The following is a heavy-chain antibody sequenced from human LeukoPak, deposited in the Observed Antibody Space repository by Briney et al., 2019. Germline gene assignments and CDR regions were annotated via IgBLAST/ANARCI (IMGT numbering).Heavy chain of an antibody. Sequence: SETLSLTCTVSGGSFSSGDYYWNWIRQHPGKGLEWIGYIYYSGSTYYNPSLKSRVAISVDTSKNQFSLKLDSVTAADTAVYYCARDKSGYCSGGSCYYFDYWGQGTLVTVSS. CDR1: GGSFSSGDYY. V-gene: IGHV4-31*03. D-gene: IGHD2-15*01. CDR2: IYYSGST. J-gene: IGHJ4*02. CDR3: ARDKSGYCSGGSCYYFDY.